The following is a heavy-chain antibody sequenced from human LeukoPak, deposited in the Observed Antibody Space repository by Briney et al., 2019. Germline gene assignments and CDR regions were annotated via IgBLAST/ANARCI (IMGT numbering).Heavy chain of an antibody. CDR1: GYSISSGYY. V-gene: IGHV4-38-2*02. D-gene: IGHD3-10*01. CDR3: ARGPGSRGG. Sequence: SETLSLTCTVSGYSISSGYYGGWSRQPPGQGVGWSGSIYHSGSTYYNPSLKSRVTISVDTSKNQFSLKLSSVTAADTAVYYCARGPGSRGGWGQGTLVTVSS. CDR2: IYHSGST. J-gene: IGHJ4*02.